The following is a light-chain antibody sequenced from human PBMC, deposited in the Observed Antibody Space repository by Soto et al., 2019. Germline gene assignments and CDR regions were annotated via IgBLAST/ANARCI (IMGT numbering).Light chain of an antibody. V-gene: IGKV1-5*03. J-gene: IGKJ5*01. CDR2: KAS. CDR3: QQTFGKPLVT. Sequence: DIQMTQSPSTLPASVGDRVTITCRANQSISTWLAWYQQKPGKAPNLLIYKASRLETGVPSRFSGSGSGTDFTLTISSLQPEDFAIYYCQQTFGKPLVTFGQGTRLEIK. CDR1: QSISTW.